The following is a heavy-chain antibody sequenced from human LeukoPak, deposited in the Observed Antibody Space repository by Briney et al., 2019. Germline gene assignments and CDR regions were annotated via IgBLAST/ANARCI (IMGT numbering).Heavy chain of an antibody. CDR2: INPSSGGT. CDR1: GYTFTGSY. Sequence: ASAKVSCKASGYTFTGSYMHWVRQAPGQGLEWMGWINPSSGGTNYAQNFQGRVTMTRDKSISTAYMELSSLRSDDTAVYYCARDYGSGIAWGQGTLVTVSS. J-gene: IGHJ4*02. CDR3: ARDYGSGIA. V-gene: IGHV1-2*02. D-gene: IGHD3-10*01.